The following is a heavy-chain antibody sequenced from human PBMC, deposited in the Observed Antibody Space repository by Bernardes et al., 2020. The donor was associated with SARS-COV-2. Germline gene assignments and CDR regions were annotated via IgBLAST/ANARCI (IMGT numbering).Heavy chain of an antibody. J-gene: IGHJ4*02. Sequence: ASVKVSCKSSGYRFTDYCITWVRQVPGQGLEWMGWISSNSVNTNYAQKFQGRLTMTTDTSTGTAYMELGSLRSDDTAMYYCARDLGVIGVPPNTANFYCWGQGTLVPVS. CDR3: ARDLGVIGVPPNTANFYC. D-gene: IGHD3-10*01. CDR2: ISSNSVNT. V-gene: IGHV1-18*01. CDR1: GYRFTDYC.